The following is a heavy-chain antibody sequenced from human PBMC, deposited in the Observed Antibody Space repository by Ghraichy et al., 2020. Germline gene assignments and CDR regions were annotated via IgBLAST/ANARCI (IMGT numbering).Heavy chain of an antibody. V-gene: IGHV3-21*01. CDR2: ISSSSSNI. D-gene: IGHD5-18*01. CDR1: GFTFSSYS. J-gene: IGHJ4*02. Sequence: GGSLRLSCAASGFTFSSYSMNWVRQAPGKGLEWVSSISSSSSNIYYADSVKGRFTISRDNAKNSLYLQMNSLRAEDTAVYYCARVAYSYGYPEEYWGQGTLVTFSS. CDR3: ARVAYSYGYPEEY.